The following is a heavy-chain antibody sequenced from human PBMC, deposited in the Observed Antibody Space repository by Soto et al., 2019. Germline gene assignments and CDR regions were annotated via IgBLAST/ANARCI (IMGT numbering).Heavy chain of an antibody. CDR2: INPSGST. J-gene: IGHJ4*02. CDR1: GGSLSDYY. D-gene: IGHD3-10*01. Sequence: SETLPLPGALYGGSLSDYYWSLIPQPPGKGLEWIGEINPSGSTNYNPSLKSRVTISVDTSKNQFSLKLSSVTAADTAVYFCARRHGLDIDAYYWGQGILVTVSS. V-gene: IGHV4-34*01. CDR3: ARRHGLDIDAYY.